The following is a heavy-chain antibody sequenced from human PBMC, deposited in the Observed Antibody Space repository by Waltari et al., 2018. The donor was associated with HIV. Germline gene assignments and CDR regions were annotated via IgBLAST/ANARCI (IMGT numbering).Heavy chain of an antibody. CDR1: GGSISRGSYY. CDR2: IYTTGIT. V-gene: IGHV4-61*02. J-gene: IGHJ3*02. Sequence: QVQLQESGPGLVKPSQTLSLTCTVSGGSISRGSYYWSWIRQPAGKGLEWIGRIYTTGITNYNPSLKSRVTISVDTSKNQFSLKLSSVTAADTAVYLCARLGPSDAFDIWGQGTMVTVSS. CDR3: ARLGPSDAFDI. D-gene: IGHD7-27*01.